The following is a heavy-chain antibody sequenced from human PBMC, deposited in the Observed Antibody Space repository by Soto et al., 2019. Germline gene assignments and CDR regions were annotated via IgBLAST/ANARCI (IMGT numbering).Heavy chain of an antibody. Sequence: GGSLRLSCAASGFTFSNAWMSWVRQAPGKGLEWVGRIKSKTDGGTTDYAAPVKGRFTISRDDSKNTLYLQMNSLKTEDTAVYYCTTSSLDGTTDNYYYYYGTDVWGQATTVPVSS. CDR3: TTSSLDGTTDNYYYYYGTDV. CDR2: IKSKTDGGTT. J-gene: IGHJ6*02. V-gene: IGHV3-15*01. CDR1: GFTFSNAW. D-gene: IGHD1-1*01.